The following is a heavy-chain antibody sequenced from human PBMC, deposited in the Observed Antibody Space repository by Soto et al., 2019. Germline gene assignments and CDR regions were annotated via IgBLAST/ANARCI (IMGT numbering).Heavy chain of an antibody. Sequence: QVQLQESGPGLVKPSQTLFLTCTVSGASISSGGYYWSWIRQHPRKGLEWLGCIYYTWTTFYNPSLKSRVFMSLDTSKNHFSLNLRPVTAADTAVFYCAGGKNYPVPFDYWGQGTLVAASS. CDR1: GASISSGGYY. CDR3: AGGKNYPVPFDY. CDR2: IYYTWTT. J-gene: IGHJ4*02. V-gene: IGHV4-31*03. D-gene: IGHD2-15*01.